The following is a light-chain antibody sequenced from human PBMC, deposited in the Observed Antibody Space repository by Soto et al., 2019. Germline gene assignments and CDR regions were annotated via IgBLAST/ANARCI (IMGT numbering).Light chain of an antibody. Sequence: DIQMTQSPSTLSASEGDRVSITCRASQSISSWLAWYQQKPGKAPKLLIYDASTLQSGVPSRYSGSGSGTEFTLTVSNLQPDDFATYYCQQYESYSPWTFGQGTKVDIK. CDR1: QSISSW. CDR3: QQYESYSPWT. J-gene: IGKJ1*01. V-gene: IGKV1-5*01. CDR2: DAS.